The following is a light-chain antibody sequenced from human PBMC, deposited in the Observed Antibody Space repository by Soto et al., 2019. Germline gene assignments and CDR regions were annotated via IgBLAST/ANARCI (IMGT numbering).Light chain of an antibody. CDR1: QSVSGN. CDR2: GAS. J-gene: IGKJ1*01. Sequence: EIVMTQSPATLSVSPGERATLSCRASQSVSGNLAWYQQKPGQAPRLHIYGASTRATGIPVRFSGSGSGTEFSLTISSLQSEAFAVYYCQQYNNWPPTFGQGTKVEIK. CDR3: QQYNNWPPT. V-gene: IGKV3D-15*01.